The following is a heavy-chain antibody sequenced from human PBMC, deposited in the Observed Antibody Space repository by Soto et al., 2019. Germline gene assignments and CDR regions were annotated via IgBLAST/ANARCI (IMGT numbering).Heavy chain of an antibody. CDR3: ARDLLHYDFWSGYSAYFYYGMDV. D-gene: IGHD3-3*01. V-gene: IGHV3-48*03. CDR1: GFTFSSYE. J-gene: IGHJ6*02. Sequence: HPGGSLRLSCAASGFTFSSYEMNWVRQAPGQGLEWVSYISDSGGTVYYADSVKGRFTVSRDNAQNSVYLQMNSLRTEDTAVYYCARDLLHYDFWSGYSAYFYYGMDVWGPRTTVTVPS. CDR2: ISDSGGTV.